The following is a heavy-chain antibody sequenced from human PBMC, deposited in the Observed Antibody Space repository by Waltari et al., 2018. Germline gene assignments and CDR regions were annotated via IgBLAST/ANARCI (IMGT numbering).Heavy chain of an antibody. CDR3: ASLPYYYDSSGYYYRFDY. D-gene: IGHD3-22*01. CDR2: IIPIFGTA. J-gene: IGHJ4*02. V-gene: IGHV1-69*01. Sequence: QVQLVQSGAEVKKPGSSVKVSCKASGGTFSSYAISWVRPAPGQGLEWMGGIIPIFGTANYAQKCQGRVTITADESTSTAYMELSSLRSEDTAVYYCASLPYYYDSSGYYYRFDYWGQGTLVTVSS. CDR1: GGTFSSYA.